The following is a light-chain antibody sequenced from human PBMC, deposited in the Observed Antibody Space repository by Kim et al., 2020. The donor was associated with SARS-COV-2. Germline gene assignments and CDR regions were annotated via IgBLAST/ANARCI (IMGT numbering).Light chain of an antibody. Sequence: GQSLTISCTGSSSYLRGYNYVSWYQQHPGTAPILIIYDVSNRPSGVSTRFSGSKSGNTASLTISGLQVEDEADYYCSSQTSSNNVVFGGGTQLTVL. CDR3: SSQTSSNNVV. J-gene: IGLJ2*01. CDR2: DVS. CDR1: SSYLRGYNY. V-gene: IGLV2-14*03.